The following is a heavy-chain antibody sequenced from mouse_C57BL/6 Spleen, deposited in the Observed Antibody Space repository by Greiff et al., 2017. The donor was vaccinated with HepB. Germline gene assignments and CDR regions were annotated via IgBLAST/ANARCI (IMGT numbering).Heavy chain of an antibody. D-gene: IGHD2-1*01. CDR2: ISSGGDYI. V-gene: IGHV5-9-1*02. J-gene: IGHJ1*03. CDR1: GFTFSSYA. Sequence: EVMLVESGAGLVKPGGSLKLSCAASGFTFSSYAMSWVRQTPEKRLAWVAYISSGGDYIYYADTVKGRFTISRDNARNTLYLQMSSLKSEDTAMYYCTRDGNHGGYFDVWGTGTTVTVSS. CDR3: TRDGNHGGYFDV.